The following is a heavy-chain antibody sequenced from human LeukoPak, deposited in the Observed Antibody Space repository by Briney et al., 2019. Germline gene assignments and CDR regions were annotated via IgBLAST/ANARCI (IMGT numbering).Heavy chain of an antibody. J-gene: IGHJ4*02. CDR1: GGTFSSYA. D-gene: IGHD5-18*01. V-gene: IGHV1-69*13. CDR2: IIPIFGTA. CDR3: ARDSGYSYGLAPWDY. Sequence: SVKVSCKASGGTFSSYAISWVRQAPGQGLEWMGGIIPIFGTANYAQKFQGRVTITADESTSTAYMELSSLRSEDTAVYYCARDSGYSYGLAPWDYWGQGTLVTVSS.